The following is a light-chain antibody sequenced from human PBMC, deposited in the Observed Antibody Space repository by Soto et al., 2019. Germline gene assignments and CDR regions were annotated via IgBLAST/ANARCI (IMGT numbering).Light chain of an antibody. V-gene: IGLV1-44*01. Sequence: QSVLTQPSSVSGTPGQRVSIPCSGSNFNVGSNTVNWYQQLPGAAPKLLIYTDNQRPSRVPDRFSGSKSGTSASLAISGLLSEDEADYYCAAWDDGLRAVVFGGGTKLTVL. CDR2: TDN. CDR3: AAWDDGLRAVV. J-gene: IGLJ2*01. CDR1: NFNVGSNT.